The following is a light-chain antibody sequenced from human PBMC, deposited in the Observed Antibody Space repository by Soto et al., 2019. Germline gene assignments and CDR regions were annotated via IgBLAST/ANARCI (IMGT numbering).Light chain of an antibody. CDR2: GAS. CDR3: QQYGSSGT. V-gene: IGKV3-20*01. J-gene: IGKJ1*01. CDR1: QRVSNNY. Sequence: DILITQSPDTLSVYPEESATLSCRASQRVSNNYLAWYQQKPGQAPRLLIYGASNRATGIPDRFSGSGSGTDFTLTISRLEPEDFAVYYCQQYGSSGTFGHGTKV.